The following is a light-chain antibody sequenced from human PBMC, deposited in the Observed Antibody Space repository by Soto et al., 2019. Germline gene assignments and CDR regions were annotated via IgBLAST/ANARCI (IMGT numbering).Light chain of an antibody. Sequence: EIVLTQSPGTLSLSPGGRATLSCRASQSVSNSYLAWYQQRPGQAPRLLIFGASFRVTGIPDRFSGSGSGTDFTHTISRLEPEDFAVYYCQHYGSPLTFGGGTKVEIK. CDR2: GAS. CDR3: QHYGSPLT. J-gene: IGKJ4*01. V-gene: IGKV3-20*01. CDR1: QSVSNSY.